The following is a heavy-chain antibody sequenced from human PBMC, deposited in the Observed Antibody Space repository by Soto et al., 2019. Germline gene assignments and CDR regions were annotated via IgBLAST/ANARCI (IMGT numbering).Heavy chain of an antibody. V-gene: IGHV4-4*02. J-gene: IGHJ6*02. CDR2: IYHSGST. CDR1: GGSISSSNW. CDR3: ARDEDSICRYKGYHYYYYGMDV. D-gene: IGHD3-22*01. Sequence: SETLSLTCAVSGGSISSSNWWSWVRQPPGKGLEWIGEIYHSGSTNYNPSLKSRVTISVDKSKNQFSLKLSSVTAADTAVYYCARDEDSICRYKGYHYYYYGMDVWGQGTTVTVSS.